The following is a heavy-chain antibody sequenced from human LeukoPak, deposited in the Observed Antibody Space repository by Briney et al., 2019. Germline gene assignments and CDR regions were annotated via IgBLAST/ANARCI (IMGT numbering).Heavy chain of an antibody. CDR1: GYTFTDYY. D-gene: IGHD5-18*01. V-gene: IGHV1-2*02. Sequence: GASVKVSCKASGYTFTDYYIHWVRQAPGQGLEWMGWINANSGGTIYAQKFQGRVTMARDTSISTAYMEVSRLRSDDTAVYYCARDRSALGYRQFDNWGKGTLVTVSS. CDR3: ARDRSALGYRQFDN. CDR2: INANSGGT. J-gene: IGHJ4*02.